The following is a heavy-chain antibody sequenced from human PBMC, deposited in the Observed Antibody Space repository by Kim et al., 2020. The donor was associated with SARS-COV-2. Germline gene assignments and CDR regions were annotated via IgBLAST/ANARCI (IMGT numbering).Heavy chain of an antibody. J-gene: IGHJ4*02. CDR2: T. D-gene: IGHD1-20*01. CDR3: ANGGITGIFDY. Sequence: TYYADSVKGRFTISRDNSKNTLYLQMNSLRAEDTAVYYCANGGITGIFDYWGQGTLVTVSS. V-gene: IGHV3-23*03.